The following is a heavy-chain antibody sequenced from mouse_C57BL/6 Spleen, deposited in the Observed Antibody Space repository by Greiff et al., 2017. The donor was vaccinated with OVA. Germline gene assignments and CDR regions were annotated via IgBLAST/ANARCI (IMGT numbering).Heavy chain of an antibody. CDR3: ARGRDGSDYFDY. D-gene: IGHD1-1*01. Sequence: VQLQQSGPELVKPGASVKISCKASGYAFSSSWMNWVKQRPGKGLEWIGRIYPGDGDTNYNGKFKGKATLTVDKSSSTAYMQLSSLTSEDSAVYYCARGRDGSDYFDYWGQGTTLTVSS. V-gene: IGHV1-82*01. CDR2: IYPGDGDT. J-gene: IGHJ2*01. CDR1: GYAFSSSW.